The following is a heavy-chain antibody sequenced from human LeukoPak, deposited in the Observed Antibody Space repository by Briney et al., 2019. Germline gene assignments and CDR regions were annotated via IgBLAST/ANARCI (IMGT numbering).Heavy chain of an antibody. CDR3: AGYYFDY. CDR1: GFTFSDYY. V-gene: IGHV4-34*08. J-gene: IGHJ4*02. Sequence: PGGSLRLSCAASGFTFSDYYMSWIRQPPGKGLEWIGEINHSGSTNYNPSLKSRVTISVDTSKNQFSLKLSSVTAADTAVYYCAGYYFDYWGQGTLVTVSS. CDR2: INHSGST.